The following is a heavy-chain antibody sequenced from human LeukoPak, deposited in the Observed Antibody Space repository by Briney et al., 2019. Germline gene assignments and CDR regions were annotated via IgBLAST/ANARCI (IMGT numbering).Heavy chain of an antibody. CDR1: GYTFTSYG. CDR2: ISAYNGNT. V-gene: IGHV1-18*01. Sequence: GASVKVSCKASGYTFTSYGISWVRQAPGQGLEWMGWISAYNGNTNYAQKLQGRVTMTTDTSTSTAYMELRSLRSDDTAVYNCARAEESTPLNWFDPWGQGTLVTVSS. CDR3: ARAEESTPLNWFDP. J-gene: IGHJ5*02. D-gene: IGHD5/OR15-5a*01.